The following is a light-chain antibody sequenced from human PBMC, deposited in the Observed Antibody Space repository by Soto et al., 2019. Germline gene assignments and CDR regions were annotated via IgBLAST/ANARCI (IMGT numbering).Light chain of an antibody. CDR3: QQYNSYWA. V-gene: IGKV1-5*01. J-gene: IGKJ1*01. CDR1: QSISTW. CDR2: NAS. Sequence: DIHMTQSPSTLSASIGDRVTITCRASQSISTWLAWYRQKPGKAPKLLIYNASSLQSGVPSRFSGSGSGTDFTLTISSLQPDDFATYYCQQYNSYWAFGQGTKVDIK.